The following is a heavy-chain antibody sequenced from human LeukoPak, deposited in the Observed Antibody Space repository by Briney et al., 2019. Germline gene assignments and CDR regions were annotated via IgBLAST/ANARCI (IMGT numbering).Heavy chain of an antibody. J-gene: IGHJ6*02. Sequence: PGGSLRLSCAASGFTFSSYAMNWVRQAPGKGPEWVAVVSYDGTNNHYADSVKGRFTIYRDNSKNTLYLQMNSLRTDDTAIYYCARDRYCTSTSCSEMDVWGQGTTVTVSS. CDR1: GFTFSSYA. V-gene: IGHV3-30-3*01. CDR2: VSYDGTNN. CDR3: ARDRYCTSTSCSEMDV. D-gene: IGHD2-2*01.